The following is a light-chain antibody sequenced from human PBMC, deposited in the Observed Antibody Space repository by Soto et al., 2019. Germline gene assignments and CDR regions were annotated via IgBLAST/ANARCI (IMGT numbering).Light chain of an antibody. V-gene: IGKV3-11*01. CDR3: HQSSFGIA. J-gene: IGKJ5*01. CDR1: QDVSDY. Sequence: VGITQSPPTLSLNPGERTTLSCRASQDVSDYLAWYHQKPGQAPWLLIYDASKRATGIPARFSGSGSGTDFTLTISSLAREDFAVYYCHQSSFGIAFGQGTRLEI. CDR2: DAS.